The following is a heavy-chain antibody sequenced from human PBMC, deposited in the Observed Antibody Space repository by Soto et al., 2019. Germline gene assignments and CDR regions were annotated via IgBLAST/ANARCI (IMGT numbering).Heavy chain of an antibody. CDR1: GYTFTSYG. J-gene: IGHJ5*02. D-gene: IGHD2-2*01. CDR3: ALEPAAMGGGGGFDP. CDR2: ISAYNGNT. Sequence: QVQLVQSGAEVKKPGASVKVSCKASGYTFTSYGISWVRQAPGQGLEWMGWISAYNGNTNYAQKPQGRDTRTKATTTSTAYMEVRGLRSDDTAVYYFALEPAAMGGGGGFDPWGQGTLVTVSS. V-gene: IGHV1-18*01.